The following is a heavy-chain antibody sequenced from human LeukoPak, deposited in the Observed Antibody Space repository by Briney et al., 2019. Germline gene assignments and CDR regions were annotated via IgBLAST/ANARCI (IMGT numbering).Heavy chain of an antibody. V-gene: IGHV1-46*01. CDR3: ARDLVNYDSSNYHMAPSDY. Sequence: ASVKVSCKASGYTFTNYYIHWVRQAPGQGLEWMGIINPSGGSTSYAQKFQGRVTMTRDTSTSTVYMELSSLRSEDTAVYYCARDLVNYDSSNYHMAPSDYWGQGTRSPSPQ. CDR2: INPSGGST. D-gene: IGHD3-22*01. CDR1: GYTFTNYY. J-gene: IGHJ4*02.